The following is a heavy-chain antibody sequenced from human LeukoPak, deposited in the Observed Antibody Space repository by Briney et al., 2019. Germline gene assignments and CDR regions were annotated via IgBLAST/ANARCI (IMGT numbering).Heavy chain of an antibody. CDR2: IYTSGST. V-gene: IGHV4-4*07. CDR1: GGSISSYY. D-gene: IGHD2-2*01. CDR3: ARDIVVVPAALAFDP. Sequence: SETLSLTCTVSGGSISSYYWRWIRQPAGKGLEWIGRIYTSGSTNYNPSLKSRVTMSEDTSKNQFSLKLSSVTAADTAVYYCARDIVVVPAALAFDPWGQGTLVTVSS. J-gene: IGHJ5*02.